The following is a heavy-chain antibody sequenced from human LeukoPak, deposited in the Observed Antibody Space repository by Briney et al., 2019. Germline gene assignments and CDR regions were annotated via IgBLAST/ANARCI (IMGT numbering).Heavy chain of an antibody. CDR1: GFTFSSYA. CDR2: IYYSGST. J-gene: IGHJ4*02. V-gene: IGHV4-59*08. D-gene: IGHD2-2*01. CDR3: ARHGLGYCSSTSCYPPVDH. Sequence: GSLRLSCAASGFTFSSYAMSWVRQPPGKGLEWIGYIYYSGSTNYNPSLKSRVTISVDTSKSQFSLKLSSVTAADTAVYYCARHGLGYCSSTSCYPPVDHWGQGTLVTVSS.